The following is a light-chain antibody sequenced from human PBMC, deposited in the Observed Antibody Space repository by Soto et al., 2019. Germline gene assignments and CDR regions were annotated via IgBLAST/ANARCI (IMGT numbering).Light chain of an antibody. CDR2: GAS. Sequence: IVMTQSPATLSVSTGERATLSCRASQSGSSDLAWYHQKPGQAPRLLIYGASTRATGIPARFSGSGSGTEFTLTINSLQSEDFAVYYCQQYNSWPRTFGQGTKVDIK. J-gene: IGKJ1*01. CDR3: QQYNSWPRT. V-gene: IGKV3-15*01. CDR1: QSGSSD.